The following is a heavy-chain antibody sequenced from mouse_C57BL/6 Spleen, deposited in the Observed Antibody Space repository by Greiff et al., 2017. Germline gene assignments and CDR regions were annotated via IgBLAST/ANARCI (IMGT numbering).Heavy chain of an antibody. CDR3: AKDGVYFDY. CDR2: ISSGGSYT. V-gene: IGHV5-6*01. J-gene: IGHJ2*01. CDR1: GFTFSSYG. Sequence: VQLKQSGGDLVKPGGSLKLSCAASGFTFSSYGMSWVRQTPDKRLEWVATISSGGSYTYYPDSVKGRFTISRDNAKNTLYLQMSSLKSEDTAMYYCAKDGVYFDYWGQGTTRTVSS.